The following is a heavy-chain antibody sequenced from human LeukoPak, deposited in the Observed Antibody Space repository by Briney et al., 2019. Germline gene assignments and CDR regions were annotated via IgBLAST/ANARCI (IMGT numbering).Heavy chain of an antibody. D-gene: IGHD6-19*01. CDR2: IYPGDSDT. CDR3: ARRRVAGTRWFDP. Sequence: KVSCKASGYTFTSYGISWVRQMPGKGLEWMGIIYPGDSDTRYSPSFQGQVTISADKSISTAYLQWSSLKASDTAMYYCARRRVAGTRWFDPWGQGTLVTVSS. J-gene: IGHJ5*02. V-gene: IGHV5-51*01. CDR1: GYTFTSYG.